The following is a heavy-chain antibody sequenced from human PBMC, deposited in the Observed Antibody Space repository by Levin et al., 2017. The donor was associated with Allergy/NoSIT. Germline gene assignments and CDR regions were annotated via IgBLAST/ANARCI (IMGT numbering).Heavy chain of an antibody. CDR3: ARESLADYGLDYYYGMDV. V-gene: IGHV1-18*01. D-gene: IGHD4-17*01. CDR1: GDIFTNYG. CDR2: ISAYNGNT. J-gene: IGHJ6*02. Sequence: ASVKVSCKASGDIFTNYGITWVRQAPGQGLEWMGWISAYNGNTRFTQKFQGRLTMTRDTSTSTAYMQLRGLRSDDPAVYYCARESLADYGLDYYYGMDVWGQGTTVTVSS.